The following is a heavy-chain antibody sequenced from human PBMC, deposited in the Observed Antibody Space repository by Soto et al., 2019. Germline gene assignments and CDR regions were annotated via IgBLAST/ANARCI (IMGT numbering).Heavy chain of an antibody. CDR3: AKIDCTNGVCYEDYYYYMDV. Sequence: GGSLRLSCAASGFTFSSYAMSWVRQAPGKGLEWVSAISGSGGSTYYADSVKGRFTISRDNSKNTLYLQMNSLRAEDTAVYYCAKIDCTNGVCYEDYYYYMDVWGKGTTVTVSS. J-gene: IGHJ6*03. CDR2: ISGSGGST. V-gene: IGHV3-23*01. D-gene: IGHD2-8*01. CDR1: GFTFSSYA.